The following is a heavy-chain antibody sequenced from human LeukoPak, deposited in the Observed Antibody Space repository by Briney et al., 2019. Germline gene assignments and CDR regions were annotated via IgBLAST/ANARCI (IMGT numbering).Heavy chain of an antibody. CDR1: GGTFSSYA. J-gene: IGHJ4*02. Sequence: SVKVSCKASGGTFSSYAISWARQAPGQGLEWMGGIIPIFGTANYAQKFQGRVTITADESTSTAYMELSSLRSEDTAVYYCARAPAFYGSGSYYYFDYWGQGTLVTVSS. CDR2: IIPIFGTA. V-gene: IGHV1-69*01. D-gene: IGHD3-10*01. CDR3: ARAPAFYGSGSYYYFDY.